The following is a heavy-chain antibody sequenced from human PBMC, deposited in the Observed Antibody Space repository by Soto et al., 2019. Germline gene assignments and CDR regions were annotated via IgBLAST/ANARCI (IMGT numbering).Heavy chain of an antibody. CDR1: GGSVSSGTYY. CDR2: IHYGGTT. J-gene: IGHJ5*02. Sequence: QMQLQESGPGLVKPSETLSLTCSVSGGSVSSGTYYWSWIRQPPGKRLEWIGHIHYGGTTIYNPSLKSRVTISVDRSQEQFSLKLSSVTAADTAIYYCARDSPATMDLFDPWGQGTLVTVSS. V-gene: IGHV4-61*01. D-gene: IGHD2-15*01. CDR3: ARDSPATMDLFDP.